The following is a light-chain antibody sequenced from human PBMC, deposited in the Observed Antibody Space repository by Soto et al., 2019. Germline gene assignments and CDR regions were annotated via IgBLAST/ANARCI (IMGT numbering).Light chain of an antibody. Sequence: QAVVTQPPSVSGAPGQRVTISCTGSSSNIGAGYDVHWYQQLPGTAPKLLIYGNSNRPSGVPDRFSGSKSGTSASLAINGLQAEDEADYYCQSYDSSLSALVFGGGTKLTVL. CDR1: SSNIGAGYD. CDR3: QSYDSSLSALV. J-gene: IGLJ2*01. CDR2: GNS. V-gene: IGLV1-40*01.